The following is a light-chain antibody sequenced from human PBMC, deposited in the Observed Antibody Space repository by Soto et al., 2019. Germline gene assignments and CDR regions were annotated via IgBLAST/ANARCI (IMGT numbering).Light chain of an antibody. J-gene: IGKJ5*01. CDR1: QSVSSN. Sequence: IVMTQSPVTLSVSPGERVTLSCRASQSVSSNLAWYQQKPGQAPRLLIYGASTRATGIPARFSGSGSGTEFTLTISSLQSEDFAVYYCQQYHNWPPITFGQGTRLEIK. V-gene: IGKV3-15*01. CDR2: GAS. CDR3: QQYHNWPPIT.